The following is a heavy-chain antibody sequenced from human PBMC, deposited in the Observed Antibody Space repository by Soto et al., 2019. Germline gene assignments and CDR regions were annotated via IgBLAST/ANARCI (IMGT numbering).Heavy chain of an antibody. CDR3: AKGTYSSSLIYYYYYMDV. Sequence: EVQLLESGGGLVQPGGSLRLSCAASGFTFSSYAMSWVRQAPGKGLEWVSAISGSGGSTYYADSVKGRFTISRDNSKNTLYLQMNSLRAADTAVYYCAKGTYSSSLIYYYYYMDVWGKGTTVTVSS. CDR2: ISGSGGST. V-gene: IGHV3-23*01. J-gene: IGHJ6*03. D-gene: IGHD6-6*01. CDR1: GFTFSSYA.